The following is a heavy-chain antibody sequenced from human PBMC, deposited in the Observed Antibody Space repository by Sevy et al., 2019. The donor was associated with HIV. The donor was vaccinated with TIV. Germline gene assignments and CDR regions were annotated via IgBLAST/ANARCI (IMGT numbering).Heavy chain of an antibody. V-gene: IGHV3-23*01. CDR2: ISGSGGSGDKT. CDR1: GFTFSNYA. D-gene: IGHD3-22*01. CDR3: ARKYDSSGYFDY. Sequence: GGSLRLSCAASGFTFSNYAMNWVRQAPGKGLEWVSGISGSGGSGDKTNYADSVKGRFTISRDDSKSSLYLQLNSLRAKDTAIYYCARKYDSSGYFDYGGQGTLVTVSS. J-gene: IGHJ4*02.